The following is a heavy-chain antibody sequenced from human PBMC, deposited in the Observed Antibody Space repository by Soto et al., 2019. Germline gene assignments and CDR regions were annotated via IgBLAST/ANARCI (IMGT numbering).Heavy chain of an antibody. CDR2: IYPGDSDA. D-gene: IGHD3-10*01. Sequence: GESLKISCQGSGYSFTNYWIGWVRQMPGKGLEWMGIIYPGDSDARYSPSFQGQVTFSADKSISTAYLQWSSLQASDTAMYYCARRLRFTSGYFDYWGQGTLVTVSS. J-gene: IGHJ4*02. CDR1: GYSFTNYW. V-gene: IGHV5-51*01. CDR3: ARRLRFTSGYFDY.